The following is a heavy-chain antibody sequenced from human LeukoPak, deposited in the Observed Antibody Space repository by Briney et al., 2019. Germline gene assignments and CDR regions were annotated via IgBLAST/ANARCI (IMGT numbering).Heavy chain of an antibody. CDR2: INPYSGDT. D-gene: IGHD3-22*01. V-gene: IGHV1-2*02. Sequence: ASVKVSCKASGYSFTGYYMHWVRQAPGQGLEWMGWINPYSGDTDYAQKFQDRVTMIRDTSISTAYMELSRLRSDDTAMYYCARGTMNLDSWGQGTLVTVSS. J-gene: IGHJ4*02. CDR1: GYSFTGYY. CDR3: ARGTMNLDS.